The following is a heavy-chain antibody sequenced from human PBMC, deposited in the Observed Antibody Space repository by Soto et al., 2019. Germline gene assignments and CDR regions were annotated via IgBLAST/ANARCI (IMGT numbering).Heavy chain of an antibody. V-gene: IGHV4-4*02. CDR1: GGSVIAPDW. CDR2: VHISGHS. J-gene: IGHJ5*01. Sequence: SEPMSLTCTLFGGSVIAPDWWNWVRQSPDKGLEWIAEVHISGHSNYNPSLRSRVSVSIDSSKNQFYLNLNSVTAADTAIYYCARVRQGCSANNCYFDPWGQGTQVTVSS. D-gene: IGHD1-1*01. CDR3: ARVRQGCSANNCYFDP.